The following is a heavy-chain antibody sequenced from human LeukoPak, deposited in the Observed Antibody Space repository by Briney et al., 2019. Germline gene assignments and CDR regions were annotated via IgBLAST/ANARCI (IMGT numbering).Heavy chain of an antibody. D-gene: IGHD6-13*01. Sequence: HPGGSLRLSCAASGFTVSNNYMSWVRQAPGKGLEWVSVIYSGGSTYYADSVKGRFTISRDNSKNTLYLQMNSLRAEDTAVYYCASAEHRIAAAAALFDYWGQGTLVTVSS. CDR2: IYSGGST. V-gene: IGHV3-53*01. CDR3: ASAEHRIAAAAALFDY. J-gene: IGHJ4*02. CDR1: GFTVSNNY.